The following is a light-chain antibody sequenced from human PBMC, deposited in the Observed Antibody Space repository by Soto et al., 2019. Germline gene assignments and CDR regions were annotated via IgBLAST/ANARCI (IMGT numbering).Light chain of an antibody. J-gene: IGLJ1*01. CDR3: CSYASTGTYV. Sequence: QSVLTQSASVSGSPGQSIAISCTGTSSDVGNYNLVSWYQQHSGKAPKLMIYEGTKRPSGVSDRFSGSRSGNTASLTISGLQAEDEADYYCCSYASTGTYVFGTGTKLTVL. V-gene: IGLV2-23*01. CDR2: EGT. CDR1: SSDVGNYNL.